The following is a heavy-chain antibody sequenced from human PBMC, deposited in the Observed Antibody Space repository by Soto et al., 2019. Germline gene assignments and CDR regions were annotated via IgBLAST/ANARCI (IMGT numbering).Heavy chain of an antibody. CDR3: ARVFHGDFSHRYYFAY. V-gene: IGHV4-59*01. CDR1: VGSMSSYH. J-gene: IGHJ4*02. CDR2: IYYARST. D-gene: IGHD4-17*01. Sequence: KASETLSLTGSLAVGSMSSYHGSWILQPPGKGLEWIAYIYYARSTNYNPSLKSRVTISVDTSKNQFSLKLSSVSAADTAVYYCARVFHGDFSHRYYFAYWGQGTLVTVSS.